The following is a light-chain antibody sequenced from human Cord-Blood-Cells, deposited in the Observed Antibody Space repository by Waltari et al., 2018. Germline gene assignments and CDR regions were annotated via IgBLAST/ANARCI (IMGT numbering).Light chain of an antibody. Sequence: QSALPQPRPVSGSPGQSVPLPCTGTSSDVGGYNYVSWYQQPPGKAPKLMIYAVSKRPSGVPDRFSDSKSGNTASLTISGLQAEDEADYYCCSYAGSYTWVFGGGTKLTVL. CDR3: CSYAGSYTWV. V-gene: IGLV2-11*01. CDR2: AVS. J-gene: IGLJ3*02. CDR1: SSDVGGYNY.